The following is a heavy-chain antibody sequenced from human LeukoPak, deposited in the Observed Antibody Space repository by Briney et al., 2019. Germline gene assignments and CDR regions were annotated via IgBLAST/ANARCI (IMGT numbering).Heavy chain of an antibody. V-gene: IGHV3-53*01. Sequence: GGSLRLSCAASGFTVSSNYMAWVRQAPGKGLERVSVIYSSGSTYYADSVKGRFTISRDSSKNTLYLQMNSLRVEDTAVYYCARDTVGTAGVEYWGQGTLVTVSS. CDR1: GFTVSSNY. J-gene: IGHJ4*02. D-gene: IGHD4-23*01. CDR2: IYSSGST. CDR3: ARDTVGTAGVEY.